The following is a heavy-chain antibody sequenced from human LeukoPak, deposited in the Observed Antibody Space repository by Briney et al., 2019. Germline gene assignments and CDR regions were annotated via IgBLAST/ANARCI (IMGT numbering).Heavy chain of an antibody. V-gene: IGHV4-59*13. CDR3: ARGGRTYYDSTNWFDP. CDR1: GGSISSYY. J-gene: IGHJ5*02. Sequence: SETPFLTCTVSGGSISSYYWSWIRQPPGKGLEWIGYIYYSGSTNYKSSLKSRVTISGDTSKNQFSLKLSSVTAADTAVYYCARGGRTYYDSTNWFDPWGQGTLVTVSS. D-gene: IGHD3-22*01. CDR2: IYYSGST.